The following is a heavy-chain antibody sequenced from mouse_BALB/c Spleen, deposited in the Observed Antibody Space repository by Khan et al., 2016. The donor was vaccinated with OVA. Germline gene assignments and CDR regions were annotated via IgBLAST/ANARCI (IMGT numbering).Heavy chain of an antibody. CDR1: GYTFTSYT. J-gene: IGHJ3*01. Sequence: QIQLVQSGAELARPGASVKMSCKASGYTFTSYTIHWIKKRPGQGLEWIGYINPSNGYTNYNQKFKNKATLTTDKSSTTAYLQLSSLTSDYSAVYNGVRDGAYHRNDGWFAYWGQGTLVTVSA. V-gene: IGHV1-4*01. CDR3: VRDGAYHRNDGWFAY. CDR2: INPSNGYT. D-gene: IGHD2-14*01.